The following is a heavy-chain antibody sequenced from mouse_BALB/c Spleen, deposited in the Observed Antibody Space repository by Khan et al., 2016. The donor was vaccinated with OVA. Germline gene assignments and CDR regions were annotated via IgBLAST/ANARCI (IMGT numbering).Heavy chain of an antibody. CDR1: GYTFTDFY. D-gene: IGHD1-2*01. CDR3: ARRNYFGYTFAY. CDR2: ISPGSGDT. V-gene: IGHV1-77*01. Sequence: QVQLQQSGAELARPGASVKLSCKASGYTFTDFYINWVKQRTGQGLEWFGEISPGSGDTYYNEKFKGKASLNADNSPNTGYMQLSSLTAEATAVYFCARRNYFGYTFAYWGQGTLVTVSA. J-gene: IGHJ3*01.